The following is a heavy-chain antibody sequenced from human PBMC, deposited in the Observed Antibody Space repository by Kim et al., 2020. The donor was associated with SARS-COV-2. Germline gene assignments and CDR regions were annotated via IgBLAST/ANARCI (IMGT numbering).Heavy chain of an antibody. Sequence: GGSLRLSCAASGFTFSSYEMNWVRQAPGKGLEWVSYISSSGSTIYYADSVKGRFTISRDNAKNSLYLQMNSLRAEDTAVYYCARETPAGTEHWGQGTLVTVSS. CDR2: ISSSGSTI. D-gene: IGHD2-2*01. CDR1: GFTFSSYE. CDR3: ARETPAGTEH. J-gene: IGHJ1*01. V-gene: IGHV3-48*03.